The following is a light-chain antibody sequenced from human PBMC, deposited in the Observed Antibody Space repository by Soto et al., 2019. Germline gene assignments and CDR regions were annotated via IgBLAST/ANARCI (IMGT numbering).Light chain of an antibody. CDR1: QSLLHSNGYNY. Sequence: DIVMTQSPLSLPVTPGEPASISCRSSQSLLHSNGYNYMDWYLQKPGQSPQLLIYLGSNRASGVPDRGSGSGSGTGFTLKISRVEAEDVGIYYCMQALQSPYTLGQGSKLEIK. CDR2: LGS. CDR3: MQALQSPYT. J-gene: IGKJ2*01. V-gene: IGKV2-28*01.